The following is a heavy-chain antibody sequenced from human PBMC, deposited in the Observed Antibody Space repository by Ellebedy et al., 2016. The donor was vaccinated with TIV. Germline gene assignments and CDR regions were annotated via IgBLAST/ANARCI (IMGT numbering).Heavy chain of an antibody. D-gene: IGHD3-16*01. J-gene: IGHJ6*02. CDR1: GYTFTGCY. CDR3: ARTVEGADYYYYYGMDV. Sequence: ASVKVSCKASGYTFTGCYMHWVRQAPGQGLEWMGWINPNSGGTNYAQKFQGRVTMTRDTSISTAYMELSRLRSDDTAVYYCARTVEGADYYYYYGMDVWGQGTTVTVSS. CDR2: INPNSGGT. V-gene: IGHV1-2*02.